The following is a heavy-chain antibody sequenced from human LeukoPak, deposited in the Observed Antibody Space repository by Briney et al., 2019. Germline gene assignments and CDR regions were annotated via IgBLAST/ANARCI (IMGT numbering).Heavy chain of an antibody. Sequence: SETLSLTCTVYGGSISSTNYYWGWLRQPPGKGLEWIGNLYYRGSTYYNPSLQSRVTIAVDTSKNQFSLKLYSVTAADTAVYYCARHGFCSGGSCYSWGYYYYMDVWGKGTTVTISS. CDR3: ARHGFCSGGSCYSWGYYYYMDV. J-gene: IGHJ6*03. CDR1: GGSISSTNYY. V-gene: IGHV4-39*01. CDR2: LYYRGST. D-gene: IGHD2-15*01.